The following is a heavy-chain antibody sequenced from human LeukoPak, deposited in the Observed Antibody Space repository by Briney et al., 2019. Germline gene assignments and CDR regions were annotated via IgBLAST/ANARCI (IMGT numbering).Heavy chain of an antibody. D-gene: IGHD1-26*01. J-gene: IGHJ6*03. CDR2: IYHSGST. CDR3: ARVPMGASYYYMDV. V-gene: IGHV4-31*01. Sequence: SETLSLTCTVSGASITRGGYYWSWVRQHPGKGPEWIGHIYHSGSTYYNASLRSQLTISVDTSKNQFSLNLSSLTAADAAVYYCARVPMGASYYYMDVWGKGTTVTVSS. CDR1: GASITRGGYY.